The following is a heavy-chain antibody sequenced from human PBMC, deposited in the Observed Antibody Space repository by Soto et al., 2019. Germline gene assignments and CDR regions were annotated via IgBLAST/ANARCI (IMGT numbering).Heavy chain of an antibody. J-gene: IGHJ4*02. D-gene: IGHD3-22*01. CDR3: ARSSGFYYVDY. CDR1: GYTFTSYA. Sequence: QVQLVQSGAEVKKPGASVKVSCKASGYTFTSYAMHWVRQAPGQRLEWMGWINAGNGHTKYSQKFQGRVTITRDTSASTAYRELTSLRSEDTAVYYCARSSGFYYVDYWGQGTLVNVSS. CDR2: INAGNGHT. V-gene: IGHV1-3*01.